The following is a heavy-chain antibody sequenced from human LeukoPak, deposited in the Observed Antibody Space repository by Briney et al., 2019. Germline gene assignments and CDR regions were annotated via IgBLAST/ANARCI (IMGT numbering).Heavy chain of an antibody. J-gene: IGHJ3*02. Sequence: KPSETLSLTCTVSGGSISTYYWSWIRQPPGKGLEWIGYIYYSGSTNYNPSLKSQVTISVDTSKNQFSLNLSSVTAADTAVYYCARLSYFSSSLAFDIWGQGTVVTVSS. CDR3: ARLSYFSSSLAFDI. D-gene: IGHD6-6*01. CDR2: IYYSGST. V-gene: IGHV4-59*08. CDR1: GGSISTYY.